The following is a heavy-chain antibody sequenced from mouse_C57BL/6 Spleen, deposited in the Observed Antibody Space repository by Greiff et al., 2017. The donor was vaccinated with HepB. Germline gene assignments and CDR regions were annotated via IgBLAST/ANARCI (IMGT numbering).Heavy chain of an antibody. D-gene: IGHD1-1*01. V-gene: IGHV1-69*01. J-gene: IGHJ4*01. Sequence: QVQLQQPGAELVMPGASVKLSCKASGYTFTSYWMHWVKQRPGQGLEWIGEIDPSDSYTNYNQKFKGKSTLTVDKSSSTAYMQLSSLTSEDSAVYYCARHYYGSRNAMDYWGQGTSVTVSS. CDR1: GYTFTSYW. CDR3: ARHYYGSRNAMDY. CDR2: IDPSDSYT.